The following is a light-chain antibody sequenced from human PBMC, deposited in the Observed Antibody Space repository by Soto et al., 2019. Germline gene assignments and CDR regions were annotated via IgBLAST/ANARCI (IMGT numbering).Light chain of an antibody. CDR1: SSNIGSNT. CDR2: NNN. CDR3: ATWYDSLNGHV. V-gene: IGLV1-44*01. Sequence: QSVLTQPPSASGTPGQRVAISCSGSSSNIGSNTVNWYQQLPGTAPKLLIYNNNQRPSGVPDRFSGSKSGTSASLAISGLQSEDDADYYCATWYDSLNGHVLGGGTKLTVL. J-gene: IGLJ3*02.